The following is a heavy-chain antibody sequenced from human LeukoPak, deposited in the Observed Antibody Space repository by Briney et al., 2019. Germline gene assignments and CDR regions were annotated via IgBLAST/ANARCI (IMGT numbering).Heavy chain of an antibody. D-gene: IGHD3-9*01. J-gene: IGHJ4*02. CDR1: GFTFSSYS. V-gene: IGHV3-21*05. Sequence: GGSLRLSCAASGFTFSSYSMNWFRQAPGKGLEWISYISSTYEIHFANSVGGRFSISRDNARNSLYLQMNSLRAEDSAVYYCARDHDWAFDSWGQGTLVTVSS. CDR2: ISSTYEI. CDR3: ARDHDWAFDS.